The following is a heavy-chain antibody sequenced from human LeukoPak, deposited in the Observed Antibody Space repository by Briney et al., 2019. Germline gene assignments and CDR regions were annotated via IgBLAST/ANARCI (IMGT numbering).Heavy chain of an antibody. J-gene: IGHJ4*02. V-gene: IGHV4-59*01. CDR2: IYYSGST. Sequence: SETLSLTCTVSGGSISSYYWSWIRQPPGKGLEWIGYIYYSGSTNYNPSLKSRVTISVDTSKNQFSLKLSPVTAADTAVYYCARDVPWRGADYWGPGTLVTVSS. D-gene: IGHD3-3*01. CDR1: GGSISSYY. CDR3: ARDVPWRGADY.